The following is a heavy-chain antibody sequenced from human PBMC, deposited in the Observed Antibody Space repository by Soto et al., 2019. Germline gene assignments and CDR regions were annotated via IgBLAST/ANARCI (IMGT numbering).Heavy chain of an antibody. D-gene: IGHD6-19*01. CDR1: GFTFISFA. CDR3: AKGQGAAAVAGFDY. J-gene: IGHJ4*02. Sequence: GGSLRLSCAASGFTFISFAMSWIRQAQGKGLEWVSAISGSGGSTYYADSVKGRFTISRDNSKNTLYLQMNSLRAEDTAVYYCAKGQGAAAVAGFDYWGQGTLVTVSS. V-gene: IGHV3-23*01. CDR2: ISGSGGST.